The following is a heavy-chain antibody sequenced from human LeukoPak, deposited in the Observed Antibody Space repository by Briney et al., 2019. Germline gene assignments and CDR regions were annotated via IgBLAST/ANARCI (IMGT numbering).Heavy chain of an antibody. V-gene: IGHV4-38-2*02. D-gene: IGHD2-8*01. J-gene: IGHJ4*02. Sequence: SETLSLTCTVSGYSISSGYYWGWIRQPPGKGLEWIGSIYHSGSTYYNPSLKSRVTISVDTSKNQFSLKLSSVTAADTAVYYCARDTGECSNGVCYTGAFDYWGQGTLVAVSS. CDR1: GYSISSGYY. CDR2: IYHSGST. CDR3: ARDTGECSNGVCYTGAFDY.